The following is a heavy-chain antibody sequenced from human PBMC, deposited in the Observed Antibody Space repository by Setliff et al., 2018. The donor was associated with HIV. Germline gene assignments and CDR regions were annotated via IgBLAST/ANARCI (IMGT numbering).Heavy chain of an antibody. Sequence: GGSLRLSCAASGFTFSTYAMSWVRQAPGKGLEWVSAISGSGHSTYYADSVKGRFTISRDNSKNSLFLQMNSLRAEDTAVYYCARDDKFAFDYWGLGTLVTVSS. CDR3: ARDDKFAFDY. V-gene: IGHV3-23*01. J-gene: IGHJ4*02. CDR1: GFTFSTYA. CDR2: ISGSGHST. D-gene: IGHD3-10*01.